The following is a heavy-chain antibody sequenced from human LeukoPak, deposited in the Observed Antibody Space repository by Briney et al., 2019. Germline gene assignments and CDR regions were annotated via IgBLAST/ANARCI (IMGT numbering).Heavy chain of an antibody. CDR1: GGSIRSSYYY. CDR3: ARAPVATIRAFDI. Sequence: SETLSLTCTVSGGSIRSSYYYWGWIRQPPGKGLEWIGSIYDSGSTNYNPSLKSRVTISVDTSKNQFSLKLSSVTAADTAVYYCARAPVATIRAFDIWGQGTMVTVSS. V-gene: IGHV4-39*07. D-gene: IGHD5-12*01. J-gene: IGHJ3*02. CDR2: IYDSGST.